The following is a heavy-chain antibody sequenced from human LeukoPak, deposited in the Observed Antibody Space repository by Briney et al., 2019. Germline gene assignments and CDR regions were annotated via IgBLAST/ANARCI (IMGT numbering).Heavy chain of an antibody. D-gene: IGHD2-2*01. V-gene: IGHV4-4*07. CDR2: IYNSGST. Sequence: SETLSLTCTVSGGSMRSCFWNWIRQPAGKGLEWIGRIYNSGSTKYNPSLKSRVTMSVDTSKNQFSLKLSSVTAADTAVYYCAREEGSSTSYYYYYMDVWGKGTTVTVSS. J-gene: IGHJ6*03. CDR3: AREEGSSTSYYYYYMDV. CDR1: GGSMRSCF.